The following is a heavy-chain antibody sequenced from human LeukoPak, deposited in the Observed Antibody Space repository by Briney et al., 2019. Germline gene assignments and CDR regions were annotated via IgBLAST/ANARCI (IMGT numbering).Heavy chain of an antibody. CDR3: AKSRGYTGYQYYFDY. D-gene: IGHD5-12*01. V-gene: IGHV3-23*01. CDR2: VSGSGDST. CDR1: GFTFRSNA. Sequence: GGSLSLSCAASGFTFRSNAMSWFRKAPGKGLEWVSTVSGSGDSTYYGDSVKGRFTISRDNSKNTLSLQMNSLRAEDTAVYYCAKSRGYTGYQYYFDYWGQGTLVTVSS. J-gene: IGHJ4*02.